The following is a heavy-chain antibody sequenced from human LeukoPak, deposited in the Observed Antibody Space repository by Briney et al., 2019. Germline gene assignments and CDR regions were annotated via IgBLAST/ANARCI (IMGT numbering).Heavy chain of an antibody. J-gene: IGHJ6*02. Sequence: GGSLRLSCAASGFTFSSYWMSWVRQAPGKGLEWVANIKQDGSEKYYVDSVKGRFTISRDNAKNSLYLQMNSLRAEDTAAYYCARDIVVVPAANYYYYYGMDVWGQGTTVTVSS. CDR1: GFTFSSYW. V-gene: IGHV3-7*01. D-gene: IGHD2-2*01. CDR3: ARDIVVVPAANYYYYYGMDV. CDR2: IKQDGSEK.